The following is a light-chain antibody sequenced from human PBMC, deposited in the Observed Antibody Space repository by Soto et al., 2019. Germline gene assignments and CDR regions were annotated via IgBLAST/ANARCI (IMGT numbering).Light chain of an antibody. J-gene: IGLJ1*01. CDR1: SSNIGAGYD. V-gene: IGLV1-40*01. CDR3: QYYDRSLSDHV. CDR2: GNS. Sequence: QSALTQPPSVSGAPGQRVTISCTGSSSNIGAGYDVHWYRQLPGTAPKLLIYGNSNRPSGVPDRFSGSKSGTSASLAITGLQAEDEADYYCQYYDRSLSDHVFGTGNKVTGL.